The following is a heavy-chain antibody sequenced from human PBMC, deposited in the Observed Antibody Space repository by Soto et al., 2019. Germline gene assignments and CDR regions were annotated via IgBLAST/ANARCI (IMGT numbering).Heavy chain of an antibody. CDR3: AKGVLGYCSSNSCYAYDF. CDR1: GFTFSDSA. V-gene: IGHV3-23*01. D-gene: IGHD2-2*01. J-gene: IGHJ4*02. Sequence: EVQPLESGGGLVQFGGSLRLSCAASGFTFSDSAMSWVRQAPGKGLEWVSAITGSGGNTFYADSVKGRFTISRDNSKSTLFLQMHSLRAEDTAVYYCAKGVLGYCSSNSCYAYDFWGQGTLVTVSS. CDR2: ITGSGGNT.